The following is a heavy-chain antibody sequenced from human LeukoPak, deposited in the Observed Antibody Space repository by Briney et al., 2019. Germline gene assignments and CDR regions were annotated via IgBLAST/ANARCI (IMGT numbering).Heavy chain of an antibody. CDR1: GYTFTSYG. Sequence: ASVKVSCKASGYTFTSYGITWVRQAPGQGLEWMGWVSGYNGNTRYAQIVQGRVTMTTDTSTSTAYMELRSLRSDDTAVYYCARERSYCRSTNCRFLFDYWGQGTLVTVSS. V-gene: IGHV1-18*01. CDR3: ARERSYCRSTNCRFLFDY. D-gene: IGHD2-2*01. J-gene: IGHJ4*02. CDR2: VSGYNGNT.